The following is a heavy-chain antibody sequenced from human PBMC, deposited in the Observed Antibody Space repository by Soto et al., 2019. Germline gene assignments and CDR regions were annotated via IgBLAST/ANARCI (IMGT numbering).Heavy chain of an antibody. CDR3: AKVLFGFTYGKFDY. J-gene: IGHJ4*02. CDR1: GVTFYNFA. CDR2: ISDSGHST. Sequence: PGGSLRLSCAASGVTFYNFAMSWVRQAPGKGLEWVSGISDSGHSTYYADSARGRFTISRDNSKNTPYLQMNSLRAEDTAVYYCAKVLFGFTYGKFDYWGQGTLVTVSS. V-gene: IGHV3-23*01. D-gene: IGHD5-18*01.